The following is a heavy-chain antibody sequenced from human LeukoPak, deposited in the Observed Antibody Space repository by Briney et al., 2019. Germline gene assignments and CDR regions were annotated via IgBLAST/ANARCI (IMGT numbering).Heavy chain of an antibody. CDR2: ISGSGGST. D-gene: IGHD3-3*01. CDR3: AKSVFGVVTPFDY. V-gene: IGHV3-23*01. Sequence: GGSLRLSCAASGFTFSSYAMHWVRQAPGKGLEWVSAISGSGGSTYYADSVKGRFTISRDNSKNTLYLQMNSLRAEDTAVYYCAKSVFGVVTPFDYWGQGTLVTVSS. J-gene: IGHJ4*02. CDR1: GFTFSSYA.